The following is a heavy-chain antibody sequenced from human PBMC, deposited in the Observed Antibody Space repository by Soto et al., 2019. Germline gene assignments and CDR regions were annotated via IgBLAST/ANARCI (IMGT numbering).Heavy chain of an antibody. V-gene: IGHV1-69*06. CDR2: IIPIFGTA. CDR3: ARVLRGRGSSSVYYYYGMDV. J-gene: IGHJ6*02. Sequence: QVQLVQSGAEVKKPGSSVKVSCKASGGTFSSYAISWVRQAPGQGLEWMGGIIPIFGTANYAQKFQGRVTITADKSTSTGYMELSSLRSEDTAVYDCARVLRGRGSSSVYYYYGMDVWGQGTTVTVSS. CDR1: GGTFSSYA. D-gene: IGHD6-6*01.